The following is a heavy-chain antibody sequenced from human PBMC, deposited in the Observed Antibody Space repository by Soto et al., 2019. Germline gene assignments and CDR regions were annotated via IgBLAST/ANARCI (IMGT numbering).Heavy chain of an antibody. CDR1: GFTFSSYS. CDR2: ISSSSSYI. D-gene: IGHD2-15*01. CDR3: ARDPFCSGGSCYDFDY. V-gene: IGHV3-21*01. Sequence: GGSLRLSCAASGFTFSSYSMNWVRQAPGKGLEWVSSISSSSSYIYYADSVKGRFTISRDNAKNSLYLQMNSLRAEDTAVYYCARDPFCSGGSCYDFDYWGQGTLVTVSS. J-gene: IGHJ4*02.